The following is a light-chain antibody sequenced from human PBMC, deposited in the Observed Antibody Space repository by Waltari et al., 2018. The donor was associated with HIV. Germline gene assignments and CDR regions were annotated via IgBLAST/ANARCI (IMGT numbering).Light chain of an antibody. CDR1: SSDVGGYNL. J-gene: IGLJ2*01. Sequence: QSALTQPASVSGSPGQSITISCTGTSSDVGGYNLVSWYQQHPGKAPKLMIYEVSKRPSGVSNRVSGSKAGNTASLTISGLQAEDEADYYCCAYAGSTTYVIFGGGTKLTV. CDR3: CAYAGSTTYVI. CDR2: EVS. V-gene: IGLV2-23*02.